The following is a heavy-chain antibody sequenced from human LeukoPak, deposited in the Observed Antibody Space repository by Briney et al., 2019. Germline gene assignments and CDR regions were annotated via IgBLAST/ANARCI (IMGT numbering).Heavy chain of an antibody. D-gene: IGHD3-3*01. J-gene: IGHJ5*02. CDR1: GGSISSSSYY. CDR3: ARSPFGITIFGVVIQARGNWFDP. V-gene: IGHV4-39*07. CDR2: INHSGST. Sequence: PSETLSLTCSVSGGSISSSSYYWGWIRQPPGKGLEWIGEINHSGSTNYNPSLKSRVTISVDTSKNQFSLKMSSVTAADTAVYYCARSPFGITIFGVVIQARGNWFDPWGQGTLVTVSS.